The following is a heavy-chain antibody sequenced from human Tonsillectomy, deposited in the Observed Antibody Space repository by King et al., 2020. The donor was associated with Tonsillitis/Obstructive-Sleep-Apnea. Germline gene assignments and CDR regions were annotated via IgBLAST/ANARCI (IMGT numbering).Heavy chain of an antibody. V-gene: IGHV3-53*01. CDR1: GFTVSSNY. J-gene: IGHJ5*02. CDR3: ARSIRSITIFGAAYLGWFDT. Sequence: VQLVESGGGLIQPGGSLRLSCAASGFTVSSNYMSWVRQAPGKGLEWVSVIYSGGSTYYADSVKGRFTISRDNSKNTLYLQMNSLRAEDTAVYYCARSIRSITIFGAAYLGWFDTWGQGTLVTVSS. D-gene: IGHD3-3*01. CDR2: IYSGGST.